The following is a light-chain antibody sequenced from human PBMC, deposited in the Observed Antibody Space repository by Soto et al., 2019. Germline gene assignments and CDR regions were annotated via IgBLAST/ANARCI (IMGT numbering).Light chain of an antibody. CDR1: QSISSY. CDR2: TAS. J-gene: IGKJ5*01. Sequence: DIQMTQSPSSLSASVGDRVTITCRASQSISSYLTWYQQKPGKAHKLLIYTASSLQTGVPSRFSASGSGTDFTLTISSLQPEDFATYYCQQSYSIPYTFGQGTRLEIK. V-gene: IGKV1-39*01. CDR3: QQSYSIPYT.